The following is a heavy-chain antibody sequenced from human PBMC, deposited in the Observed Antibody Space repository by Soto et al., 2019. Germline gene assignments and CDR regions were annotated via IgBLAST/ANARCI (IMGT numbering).Heavy chain of an antibody. CDR2: IIPILGVA. CDR1: GVTFSSYT. CDR3: ARQRSTRGFFDS. Sequence: QVQLVQSGAEVKKPGSSVKVSCKASGVTFSSYTISWPRQAPGQGLEWMGRIIPILGVATYAQKFQGRVTNTADKSTSTAYMELTSLTSEDTAVYYCARQRSTRGFFDSWGQGTLVTVSS. J-gene: IGHJ4*02. V-gene: IGHV1-69*02. D-gene: IGHD3-10*01.